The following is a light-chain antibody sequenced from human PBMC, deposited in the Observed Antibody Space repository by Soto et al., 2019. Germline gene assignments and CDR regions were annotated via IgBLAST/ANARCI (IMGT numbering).Light chain of an antibody. Sequence: DIVMTQSPDSLAVSLGERATINCKSSQSVLYSYNNKNYLAWYQQKPGQPPKLLIYWASIRDPGVPDRFSGSGSGTDFTLTITSLQAEDVAVYYCQQFYSTHITFGGGTKVEI. CDR3: QQFYSTHIT. CDR2: WAS. CDR1: QSVLYSYNNKNY. J-gene: IGKJ4*01. V-gene: IGKV4-1*01.